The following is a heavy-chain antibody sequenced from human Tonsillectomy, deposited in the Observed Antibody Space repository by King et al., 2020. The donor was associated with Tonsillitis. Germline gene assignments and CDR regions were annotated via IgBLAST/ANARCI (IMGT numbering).Heavy chain of an antibody. D-gene: IGHD2-2*02. Sequence: VQLVESGGGLVKPGGSLRLSCAASGFTFTTYTMNWVRQAPGKGLEWVSSISSDSTYVNYADSVKGRFTISRDNAKNSLYLQMNSLRAEDTAVYYCARECYSASCYTPDFDYWGQGTLVTVSS. V-gene: IGHV3-21*01. CDR2: ISSDSTYV. CDR3: ARECYSASCYTPDFDY. J-gene: IGHJ4*02. CDR1: GFTFTTYT.